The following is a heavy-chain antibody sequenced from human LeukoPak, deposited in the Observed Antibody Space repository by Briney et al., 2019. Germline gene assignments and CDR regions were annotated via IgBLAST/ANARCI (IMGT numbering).Heavy chain of an antibody. V-gene: IGHV1-18*01. Sequence: SVKVSFKASGYTFISYGISWVRLAPGQGLEWLGWITTYSGGTKYAQNLQGRVTMTRVTSTSTAYMELRGLTPDDTAVYYCARWGPVTTPARVYSYYAMDVWGQGTSVTVSS. D-gene: IGHD4-17*01. J-gene: IGHJ6*02. CDR1: GYTFISYG. CDR3: ARWGPVTTPARVYSYYAMDV. CDR2: ITTYSGGT.